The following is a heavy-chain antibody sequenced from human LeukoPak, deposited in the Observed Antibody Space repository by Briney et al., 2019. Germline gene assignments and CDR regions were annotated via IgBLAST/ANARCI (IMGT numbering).Heavy chain of an antibody. CDR3: AKEGYSSGYIDY. CDR2: ISWNSGSI. J-gene: IGHJ4*02. Sequence: PGRSLRLSCAASGFTFDDYAMHWVRQAPGKSLEWVSGISWNSGSIGYADSVKGRFTISRDNAKNSLYLQMNSLRAEDTALYYCAKEGYSSGYIDYWGQGTLVTVSS. V-gene: IGHV3-9*01. CDR1: GFTFDDYA. D-gene: IGHD6-19*01.